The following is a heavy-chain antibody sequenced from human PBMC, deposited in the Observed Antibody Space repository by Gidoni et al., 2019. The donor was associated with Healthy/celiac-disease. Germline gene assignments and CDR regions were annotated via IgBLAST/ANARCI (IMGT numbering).Heavy chain of an antibody. CDR3: ARRPRSVDALDI. Sequence: QVQLVQSGAEVKKSGSSVKVSCKASGGTFSSHPISWGRQAPGQGLEWMGGIIPIFGTANYAQKFQGRVTITADKSTSTAYMELSSLRSEDTAVYYCARRPRSVDALDIWGQGTMVTVSS. V-gene: IGHV1-69*06. CDR2: IIPIFGTA. CDR1: GGTFSSHP. J-gene: IGHJ3*02.